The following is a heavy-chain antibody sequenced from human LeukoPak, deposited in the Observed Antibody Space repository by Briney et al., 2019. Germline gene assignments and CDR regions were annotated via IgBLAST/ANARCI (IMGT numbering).Heavy chain of an antibody. Sequence: PGGSLRLSCAASGFTFSHYAMYWVRQAPGKGLEWVANIKQDGSDKYYVDSVKGRFTISRDNAKNSLYLQMNSLRAEDTAVYYCARDTAGADYWGQGTLVTVSS. D-gene: IGHD1-26*01. CDR1: GFTFSHYA. V-gene: IGHV3-7*03. CDR3: ARDTAGADY. J-gene: IGHJ4*02. CDR2: IKQDGSDK.